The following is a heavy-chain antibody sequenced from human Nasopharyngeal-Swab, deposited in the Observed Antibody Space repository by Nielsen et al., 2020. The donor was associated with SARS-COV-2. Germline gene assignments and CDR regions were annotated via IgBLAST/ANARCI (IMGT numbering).Heavy chain of an antibody. D-gene: IGHD5-12*01. J-gene: IGHJ6*03. CDR2: MNPYSGNT. Sequence: ASVKVSCKASGYTFTSYDINWVRQATAQGLEWTGWMNPYSGNTGYAQTFQGRVTMTRNTSISTAYMELSSLRSEDTAVYYCARGFIVATIFHYYYYMDVWGKGTTVTVSS. CDR1: GYTFTSYD. CDR3: ARGFIVATIFHYYYYMDV. V-gene: IGHV1-8*01.